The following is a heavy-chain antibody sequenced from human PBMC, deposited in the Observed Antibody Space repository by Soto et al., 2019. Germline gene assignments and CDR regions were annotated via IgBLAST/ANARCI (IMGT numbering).Heavy chain of an antibody. CDR3: ARGYCSSTSCYTLSRGMDV. CDR1: GYSFTSYL. Sequence: PGASLKISCKGSGYSFTSYLISWVRQMPGKGLEWMGRIDPSDSYTNYSPSFQGHVTISADKSISTAYLQWSSLKASDTAMYYCARGYCSSTSCYTLSRGMDVWGQGTTVTVSS. V-gene: IGHV5-10-1*01. J-gene: IGHJ6*02. CDR2: IDPSDSYT. D-gene: IGHD2-2*02.